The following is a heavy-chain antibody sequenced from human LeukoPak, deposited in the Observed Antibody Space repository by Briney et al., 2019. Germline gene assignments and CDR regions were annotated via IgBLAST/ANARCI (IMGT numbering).Heavy chain of an antibody. J-gene: IGHJ5*02. CDR3: ARGNDFWSGYYSRGWFDP. CDR2: IYTSGST. D-gene: IGHD3-3*01. CDR1: GGSISSYY. V-gene: IGHV4-4*07. Sequence: PSETLSLTCTVSGGSISSYYWSWIRQPAGKGLEWIGCIYTSGSTNYNPSLKSRVTMSVDTSKNQFSLKLSSVTAADTAVYYCARGNDFWSGYYSRGWFDPWGQGTLVTVSS.